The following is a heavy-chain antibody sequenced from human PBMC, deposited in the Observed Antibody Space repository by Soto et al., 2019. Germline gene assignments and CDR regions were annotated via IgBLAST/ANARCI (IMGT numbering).Heavy chain of an antibody. CDR3: AENVGY. CDR2: ISYDGSNK. D-gene: IGHD2-15*01. J-gene: IGHJ4*02. CDR1: GFTFSSYG. V-gene: IGHV3-30*18. Sequence: GGSLRLSCAASGFTFSSYGMHWVRQAPGKGLEWVAVISYDGSNKYYADSVKGRFTISRDNSKNTLYLQMNSLRAEDTAVYYCAENVGYWGQGTLVTVSS.